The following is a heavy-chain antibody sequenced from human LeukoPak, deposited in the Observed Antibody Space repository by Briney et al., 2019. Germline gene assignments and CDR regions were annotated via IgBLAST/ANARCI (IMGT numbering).Heavy chain of an antibody. CDR3: ARDLGYCSSTSCFDDY. V-gene: IGHV1-69*13. J-gene: IGHJ4*02. CDR2: IIPAFGTA. D-gene: IGHD2-2*03. CDR1: GGTFSSYP. Sequence: ASVKVSCKASGGTFSSYPITWVRHAPGHGLEWMGGIIPAFGTANYAQKFQGRVTITADESTSTAYMELSSLRSEDTAVYYCARDLGYCSSTSCFDDYWGQGTLVTVSS.